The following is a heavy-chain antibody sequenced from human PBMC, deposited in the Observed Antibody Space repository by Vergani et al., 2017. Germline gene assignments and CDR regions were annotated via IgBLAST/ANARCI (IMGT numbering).Heavy chain of an antibody. CDR1: GYTFTSYY. CDR3: ARGGYYDSSGYRHLGFDY. V-gene: IGHV1-46*01. D-gene: IGHD3-22*01. CDR2: INPSGGST. Sequence: QVQLVQSGAEVKKPGASVKVSCKASGYTFTSYYMHWVRQAPGQGLEWMGIINPSGGSTSYAQKFQGRVTMTRDTSTSTVYMELSSMRSEDTAVYYCARGGYYDSSGYRHLGFDYWGQGTLVTVSS. J-gene: IGHJ4*02.